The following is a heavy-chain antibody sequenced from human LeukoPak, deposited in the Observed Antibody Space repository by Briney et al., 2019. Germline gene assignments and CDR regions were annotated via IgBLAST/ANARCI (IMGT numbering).Heavy chain of an antibody. CDR1: GFTYSTYA. D-gene: IGHD3-10*01. CDR3: AREVLVRGVHYYGMDV. V-gene: IGHV3-30-3*01. J-gene: IGHJ6*02. Sequence: GGSLRLSCAASGFTYSTYAVHWVRQAPGKGLEWVAVISHDGSSEFYADSVRGRFTISRDNSKNTLYLQMNSLRVEDTAVYYCAREVLVRGVHYYGMDVWGQGTTVTVSS. CDR2: ISHDGSSE.